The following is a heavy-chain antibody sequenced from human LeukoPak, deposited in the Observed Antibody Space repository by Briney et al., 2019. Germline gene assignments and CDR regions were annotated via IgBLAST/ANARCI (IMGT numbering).Heavy chain of an antibody. V-gene: IGHV3-7*01. CDR1: GFTFGNFW. CDR2: MKGDGSHI. Sequence: GGSLRLSCAASGFTFGNFWMSWVRQAPGRGLQWVASMKGDGSHIYYVDSVKGRFTISRDNARNSLFLQMNSLRAEDTAVYYCARLFGGVTTFDYWGQGALVTVSS. J-gene: IGHJ4*02. CDR3: ARLFGGVTTFDY. D-gene: IGHD2-8*02.